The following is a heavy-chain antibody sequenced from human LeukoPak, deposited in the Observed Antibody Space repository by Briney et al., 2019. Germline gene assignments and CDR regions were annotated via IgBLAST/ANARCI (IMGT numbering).Heavy chain of an antibody. CDR1: GFTFSIYG. D-gene: IGHD3-22*01. J-gene: IGHJ4*02. CDR3: ATWGYYDSSGYEFDY. V-gene: IGHV3-23*01. Sequence: GGTLRLSCAASGFTFSIYGMTWVRQAPGKGLEWVSALSGSGGSTYYADSVKDRFTISRDNSKNTLYLQMNSLRAEDTAVYYCATWGYYDSSGYEFDYWGQGTLVTVSS. CDR2: LSGSGGST.